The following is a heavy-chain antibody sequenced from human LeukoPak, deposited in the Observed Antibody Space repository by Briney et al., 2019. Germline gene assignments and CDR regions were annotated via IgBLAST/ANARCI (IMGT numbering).Heavy chain of an antibody. CDR3: ARGLIVVVVAATSQWFDP. CDR1: GGSISSSSHY. CDR2: IYYSGSK. J-gene: IGHJ5*02. Sequence: SETLSLTCTVSGGSISSSSHYWGWIRQPPGKGLEWIGSIYYSGSKWYNPSLKSRVTISLDTSKNQFSLKLSSVTAADTAVYYCARGLIVVVVAATSQWFDPWGQGTLVTVSS. V-gene: IGHV4-39*07. D-gene: IGHD2-15*01.